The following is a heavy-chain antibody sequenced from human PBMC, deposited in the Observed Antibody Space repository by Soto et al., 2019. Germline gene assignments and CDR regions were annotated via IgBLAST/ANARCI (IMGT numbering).Heavy chain of an antibody. CDR3: ARDGNWDLDY. CDR1: GFTFSSYG. J-gene: IGHJ4*02. CDR2: IWFDGSNK. Sequence: QVQLVESGGGVVQSGRSLRLSCVASGFTFSSYGMHWVRQAPGKGLDWVAVIWFDGSNKYYADSVKGRFTISRDSSKNTLYLQMDSLRDEDTAVYYCARDGNWDLDYWGQGTLVTVSS. D-gene: IGHD7-27*01. V-gene: IGHV3-33*01.